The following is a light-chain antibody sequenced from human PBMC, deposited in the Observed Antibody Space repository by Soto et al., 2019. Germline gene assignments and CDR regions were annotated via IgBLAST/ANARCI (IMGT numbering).Light chain of an antibody. V-gene: IGKV1-39*01. Sequence: IQLTQSPSSLSASVGDRVTITCRASQGISSYLNWYQQKPGKAPNLLIYAASSLQSGVPSRFSGSGSGTDFTLTISSLQPEDFATYYCQQSYSTPPAFGGGTKVDIK. CDR2: AAS. CDR1: QGISSY. J-gene: IGKJ4*01. CDR3: QQSYSTPPA.